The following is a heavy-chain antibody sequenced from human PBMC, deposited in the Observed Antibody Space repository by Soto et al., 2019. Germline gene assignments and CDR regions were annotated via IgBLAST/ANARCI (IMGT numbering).Heavy chain of an antibody. J-gene: IGHJ4*02. V-gene: IGHV4-34*01. Sequence: QVQLQQWGAGLLKPSETLSLTCAVYGGSFSGYYWSWIRQSPGKALEWIGEISHSGTAKYNPSLRSRVSISVDTSKNQFSLKLRSVTAADTAVYYCASPSRFDSSGYYFDSWGQGTQVTVSS. CDR2: ISHSGTA. D-gene: IGHD3-22*01. CDR3: ASPSRFDSSGYYFDS. CDR1: GGSFSGYY.